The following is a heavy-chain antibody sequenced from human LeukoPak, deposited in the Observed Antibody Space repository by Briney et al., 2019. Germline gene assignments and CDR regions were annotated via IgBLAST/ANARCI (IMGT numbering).Heavy chain of an antibody. Sequence: PGGSLRLSCAASGFTFDDYAMHWVRQAPGKGLEWVSGISWNSGSIGYADSVKGRFTISRDNSKNTLYMQMNSLRAEDTAVYYCARDGGAVAGTWTNIDYWGQGTRVTVSS. CDR3: ARDGGAVAGTWTNIDY. J-gene: IGHJ4*02. CDR2: ISWNSGSI. V-gene: IGHV3-9*01. D-gene: IGHD6-19*01. CDR1: GFTFDDYA.